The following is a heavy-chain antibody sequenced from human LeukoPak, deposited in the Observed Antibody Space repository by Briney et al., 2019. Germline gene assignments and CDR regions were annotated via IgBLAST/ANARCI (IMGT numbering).Heavy chain of an antibody. CDR2: ISGSGGST. Sequence: GGSLRLSCAASGFTFSSYAMSWVRQAPGKGLELVSAISGSGGSTYYADSVKGRFTISRDNSKNTLYLQMNSLRAEDTAVYYCAKSRYYGSGSYPFDPWGQGTLVTVSS. V-gene: IGHV3-23*01. CDR1: GFTFSSYA. CDR3: AKSRYYGSGSYPFDP. D-gene: IGHD3-10*01. J-gene: IGHJ5*02.